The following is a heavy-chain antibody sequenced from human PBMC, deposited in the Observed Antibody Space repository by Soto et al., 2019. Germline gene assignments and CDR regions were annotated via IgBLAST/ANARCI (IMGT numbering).Heavy chain of an antibody. V-gene: IGHV3-11*01. Sequence: QVQLVESGGGLVKPGGSLRLSCAASGFTFSDYYMSWIRQAPGKGLEWVSYISSSGSTIYYADSVQGRFTISRDNAKNSLYLQMNSLRAEDTAVYYCARANYDFWSGYYGRINYFDYWGQGTLVTVSS. J-gene: IGHJ4*02. CDR2: ISSSGSTI. CDR3: ARANYDFWSGYYGRINYFDY. CDR1: GFTFSDYY. D-gene: IGHD3-3*01.